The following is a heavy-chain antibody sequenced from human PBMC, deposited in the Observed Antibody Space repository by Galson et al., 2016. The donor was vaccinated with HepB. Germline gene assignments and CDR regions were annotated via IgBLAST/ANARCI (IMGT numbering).Heavy chain of an antibody. V-gene: IGHV1-18*01. Sequence: SVKVSCKASGYSFISYGISWVRQARGQGLEWMGWISTYNGNTNYEQKFKGRVTLTADISTSTAQMELRSLRSDDTAVYYCARDGTLSGSYYHFYGMDVWCQGTTVTVSS. J-gene: IGHJ6*02. CDR2: ISTYNGNT. D-gene: IGHD1-26*01. CDR3: ARDGTLSGSYYHFYGMDV. CDR1: GYSFISYG.